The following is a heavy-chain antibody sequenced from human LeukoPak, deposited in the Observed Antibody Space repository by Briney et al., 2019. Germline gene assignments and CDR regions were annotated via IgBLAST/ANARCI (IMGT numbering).Heavy chain of an antibody. V-gene: IGHV3-48*01. CDR3: AREPYRVAASGTLSDY. D-gene: IGHD6-13*01. CDR1: GFTFSRYS. J-gene: IGHJ4*02. Sequence: GGSLRLSCAASGFTFSRYSMNWVRQAPGKRLEWVAYISSSSYTIHYADSVKGRFTISRDNTKNSLYLHMNSLRAEDTAVYYCAREPYRVAASGTLSDYWGQGTLVTVSS. CDR2: ISSSSYTI.